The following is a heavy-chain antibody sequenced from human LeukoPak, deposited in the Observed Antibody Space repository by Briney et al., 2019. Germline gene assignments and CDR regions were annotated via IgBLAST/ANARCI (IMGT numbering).Heavy chain of an antibody. Sequence: GASVKVSCKASGYTFTSYAMHWVRQAPGQRLEWMGRINPNSGGTNYAQKFQGRVTMTRDTSISTAYMELSSLRSDDTAVYYCARGGVVPRRITFGGVKGENVDYWGQGTLVTVSS. CDR3: ARGGVVPRRITFGGVKGENVDY. CDR1: GYTFTSYA. D-gene: IGHD3-16*01. V-gene: IGHV1-2*06. CDR2: INPNSGGT. J-gene: IGHJ4*02.